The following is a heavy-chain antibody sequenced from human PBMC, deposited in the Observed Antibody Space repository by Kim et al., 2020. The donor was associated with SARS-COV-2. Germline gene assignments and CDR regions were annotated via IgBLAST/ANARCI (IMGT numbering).Heavy chain of an antibody. CDR3: AKDRGSFWSLDY. CDR1: GFTFNNYG. CDR2: VSHDGSQT. V-gene: IGHV3-30*18. Sequence: GGSLRLSCAASGFTFNNYGMHWVCQAPGKGLEWVAVVSHDGSQTHYVDSVKGRFTVSRDNSNDTLFLQMNSLRAEDTAMYYCAKDRGSFWSLDYWGLGTL. J-gene: IGHJ4*02. D-gene: IGHD6-19*01.